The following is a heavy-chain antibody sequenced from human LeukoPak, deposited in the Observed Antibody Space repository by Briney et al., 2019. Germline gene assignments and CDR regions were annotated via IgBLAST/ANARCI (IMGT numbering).Heavy chain of an antibody. V-gene: IGHV3-11*01. CDR2: ISSSGSTI. J-gene: IGHJ5*02. D-gene: IGHD1-1*01. Sequence: SGGSLRLSCAASGFTFSDYYMSWIRQAPGKGLEWVSYISSSGSTIYYADSVKGRFTISRDNAKNSLYLQMNSLRAEDTALYYCAKGTDLRYNHFDPWGQGTLVTVSS. CDR3: AKGTDLRYNHFDP. CDR1: GFTFSDYY.